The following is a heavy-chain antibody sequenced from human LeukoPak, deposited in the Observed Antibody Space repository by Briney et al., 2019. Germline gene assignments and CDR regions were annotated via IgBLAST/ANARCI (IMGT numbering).Heavy chain of an antibody. CDR2: INHRGDT. Sequence: SETLSLTCAVYGGSFSGYYLIWIRQPPGKGLEWIGEINHRGDTNYNPSLKSRVTLSVDTSNNQFSLKLSSMASADTVVYYCARGGRGVSAARRFKPGNWFDPWGQGTLVIVSS. V-gene: IGHV4-34*01. CDR1: GGSFSGYY. D-gene: IGHD3-10*01. CDR3: ARGGRGVSAARRFKPGNWFDP. J-gene: IGHJ5*02.